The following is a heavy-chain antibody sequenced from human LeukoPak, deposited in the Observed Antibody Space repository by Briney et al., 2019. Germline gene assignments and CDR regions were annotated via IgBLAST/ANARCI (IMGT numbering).Heavy chain of an antibody. CDR3: ASGRGIFGVVHLDY. V-gene: IGHV4-34*01. CDR2: INHSGST. J-gene: IGHJ4*02. Sequence: PSETLSLTCAVYGGSFSGYYWNWIRQPPGKGLEWIGEINHSGSTNYNPSLKSRVTISVDTSKNQFSLKLSSVTAADTAVYYCASGRGIFGVVHLDYWGQGTLVTVSS. CDR1: GGSFSGYY. D-gene: IGHD3-3*01.